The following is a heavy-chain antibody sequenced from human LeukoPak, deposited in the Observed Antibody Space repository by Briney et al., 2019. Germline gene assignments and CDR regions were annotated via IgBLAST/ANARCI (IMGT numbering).Heavy chain of an antibody. CDR2: ISSSSSYI. CDR3: MTGDHSEY. Sequence: GGSLRLSCAASGFTFSSYSMNWVRQAPGKGLGWVSSISSSSSYIYYADSVKGRFTISRDNAKNTLYLQMNTLRGEDTAVYYCMTGDHSEYWGQGTQVTVS. V-gene: IGHV3-21*01. D-gene: IGHD2-21*02. CDR1: GFTFSSYS. J-gene: IGHJ4*02.